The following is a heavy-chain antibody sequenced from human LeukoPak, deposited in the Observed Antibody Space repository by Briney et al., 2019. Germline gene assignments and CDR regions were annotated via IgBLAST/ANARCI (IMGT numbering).Heavy chain of an antibody. D-gene: IGHD5-18*01. CDR2: INHSGST. J-gene: IGHJ6*02. Sequence: SETLSLTCTVSGGSISSYYWSWIRQHPGKGLEWIGEINHSGSTNYNPSLKSRVTISVDTSKNQFSLKLSSVTAADTAVYYCARGLLIDVDTAMVSGMDVWGQGTTVTVSS. CDR3: ARGLLIDVDTAMVSGMDV. V-gene: IGHV4-34*01. CDR1: GGSISSYY.